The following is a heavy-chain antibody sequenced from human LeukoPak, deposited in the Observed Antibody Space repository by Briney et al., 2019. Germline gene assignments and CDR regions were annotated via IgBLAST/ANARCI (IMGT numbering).Heavy chain of an antibody. J-gene: IGHJ6*03. CDR1: GGSFSGYY. D-gene: IGHD7-27*01. CDR3: ARHTSPNWGSPYYYYMDV. CDR2: INHSGRT. Sequence: SETLSLTCAVYGGSFSGYYWRWIRQPPGKGLEWIGEINHSGRTNYNPSLKSRVTISVDTSKNQFSLKVSSVTAADTAVYYCARHTSPNWGSPYYYYMDVWGKGTTVTVSS. V-gene: IGHV4-34*01.